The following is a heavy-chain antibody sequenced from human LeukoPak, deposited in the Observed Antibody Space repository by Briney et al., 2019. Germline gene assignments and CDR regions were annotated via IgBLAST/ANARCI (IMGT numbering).Heavy chain of an antibody. D-gene: IGHD4-17*01. V-gene: IGHV3-21*01. CDR1: GATFSSYS. Sequence: PGGSLRLSCAASGATFSSYSMNWVRQAPGKGLEWVSSISSSSSYIYYADSVKGRFTISRDNAKNSLYLQMNSLRAEDTAVYYCARDPLWDYAAGAFDIWGQGTMVTVSS. CDR3: ARDPLWDYAAGAFDI. J-gene: IGHJ3*02. CDR2: ISSSSSYI.